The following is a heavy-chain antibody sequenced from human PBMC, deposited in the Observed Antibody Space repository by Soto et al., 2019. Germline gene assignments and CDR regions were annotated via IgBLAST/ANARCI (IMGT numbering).Heavy chain of an antibody. CDR1: GFTFSSYG. V-gene: IGHV3-30*18. D-gene: IGHD2-2*01. CDR2: ISYDGSNK. J-gene: IGHJ6*02. CDR3: AKDRLYCSSTSCYPRPFYYYYGMDV. Sequence: PVVSLRLSGSASGFTFSSYGMHWVRQAPGKGLEWVAVISYDGSNKYYADSVKGRFTISRDNSKNTLYLQMNSLRAEDTAVYYCAKDRLYCSSTSCYPRPFYYYYGMDVWGQGTTVTVSS.